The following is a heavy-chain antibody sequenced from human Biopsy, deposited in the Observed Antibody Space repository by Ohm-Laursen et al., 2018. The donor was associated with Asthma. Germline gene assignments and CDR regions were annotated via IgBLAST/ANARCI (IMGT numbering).Heavy chain of an antibody. CDR3: AREGITGTTAWFDP. V-gene: IGHV1-2*06. Sequence: SVKVSCKASGYNFIGYYMHWVRQAPGQGLEWMGRINPNSGGTNYAQKFQGRVTMTRDTSISTAYMELSRLRSDDTAVYYCAREGITGTTAWFDPWGQGTLVTVSS. CDR2: INPNSGGT. J-gene: IGHJ5*02. D-gene: IGHD1-7*01. CDR1: GYNFIGYY.